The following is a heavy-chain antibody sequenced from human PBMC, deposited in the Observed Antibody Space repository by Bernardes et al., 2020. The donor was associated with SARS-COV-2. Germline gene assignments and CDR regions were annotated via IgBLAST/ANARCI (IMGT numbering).Heavy chain of an antibody. CDR1: GFPFTTSA. CDR2: IVVGSGNT. D-gene: IGHD2-15*01. J-gene: IGHJ4*01. V-gene: IGHV1-58*02. CDR3: AAASSNRWPY. Sequence: SVKVSCKTSGFPFTTSAIQWVRQARGQRLEWIGWIVVGSGNTNYAQKFQEKVTITRDMSTSTAYMELSSLRSEDTAVYYCAAASSNRWPYWGQGTLVTVSS.